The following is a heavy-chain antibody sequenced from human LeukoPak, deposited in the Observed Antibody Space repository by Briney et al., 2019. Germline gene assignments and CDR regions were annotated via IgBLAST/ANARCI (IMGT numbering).Heavy chain of an antibody. CDR3: ARHLTQYDILTGYPYPDAFDI. V-gene: IGHV5-51*01. CDR2: IYPGDSDT. CDR1: GYSFTSYW. J-gene: IGHJ3*02. Sequence: GESRKISCKGSGYSFTSYWIGWVRQMPGKGLEGMGIIYPGDSDTRYSPSFQGQVTISADKSISTAYLQWSSLKASDTAMYYCARHLTQYDILTGYPYPDAFDIWGQGTMVTVSS. D-gene: IGHD3-9*01.